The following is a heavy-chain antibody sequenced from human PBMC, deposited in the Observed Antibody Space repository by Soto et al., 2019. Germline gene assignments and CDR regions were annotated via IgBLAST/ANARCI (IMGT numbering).Heavy chain of an antibody. D-gene: IGHD3-10*01. CDR2: IYYSGRT. CDR1: GGSISSSRYY. Sequence: SETRSVTCTFSGGSISSSRYYWGWIRQPPGKGLEWIGSIYYSGRTYYNPSLKSRVTISVDTSKNQFSLKLSSVTAADTAVNYCAKQLWFEELWHWLDAWGEGPGVSVAA. V-gene: IGHV4-39*01. CDR3: AKQLWFEELWHWLDA. J-gene: IGHJ5*02.